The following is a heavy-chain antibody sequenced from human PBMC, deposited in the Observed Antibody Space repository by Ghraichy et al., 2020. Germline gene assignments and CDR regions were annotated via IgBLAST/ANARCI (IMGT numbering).Heavy chain of an antibody. V-gene: IGHV4-34*01. CDR1: GGSFSGYY. D-gene: IGHD2-21*02. CDR2: INHSGST. Sequence: SQTLSLTCAVYGGSFSGYYWSWIRQPPGKGLEWIGEINHSGSTNYNPSLKSRVTISVDTSKNQFSLKLSSVTAADTAVYYCARGYRAATARLGYYYYGMDVWGQGTTVTVSS. J-gene: IGHJ6*02. CDR3: ARGYRAATARLGYYYYGMDV.